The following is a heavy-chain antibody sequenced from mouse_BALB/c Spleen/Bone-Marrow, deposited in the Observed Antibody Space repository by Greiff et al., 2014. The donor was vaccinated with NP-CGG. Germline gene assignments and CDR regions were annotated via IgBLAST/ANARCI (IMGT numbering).Heavy chain of an antibody. CDR2: ISSGGGST. J-gene: IGHJ2*01. V-gene: IGHV5-12-1*01. Sequence: EVMLVESGGGLVKPGGSLKLSCAASGFAFGSYDMSWVRQTPEKRLEWVAYISSGGGSTYYPDTVKGRFTISRDNAKNTLYLQMSSLKSEDTAMYYCAREVLRDYFDYWGQGTTLTVSS. CDR1: GFAFGSYD. D-gene: IGHD1-1*01. CDR3: AREVLRDYFDY.